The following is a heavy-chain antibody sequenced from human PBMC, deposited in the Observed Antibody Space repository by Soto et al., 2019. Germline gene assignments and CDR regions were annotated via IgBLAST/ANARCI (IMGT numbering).Heavy chain of an antibody. D-gene: IGHD5-12*01. CDR2: IYYSGST. CDR1: GGSISSGGYY. Sequence: SETLSLTCTVSGGSISSGGYYWSWIRQHPGKGLEWIGYIYYSGSTYYNPSLKSRVTISVDTSKNQFSLKLSSLSAADTAVYYCARQRRAGGGYDEEGAFDIRGQGTTVTVSS. CDR3: ARQRRAGGGYDEEGAFDI. V-gene: IGHV4-31*03. J-gene: IGHJ3*02.